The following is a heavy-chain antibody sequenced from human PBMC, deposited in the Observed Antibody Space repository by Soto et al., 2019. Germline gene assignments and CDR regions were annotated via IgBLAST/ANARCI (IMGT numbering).Heavy chain of an antibody. Sequence: EVQLVESGGGLVKPGGSLRLSCAASGFTFSIAWMTWVRQVPGKGLEWVGRIKSKTDGGTTDYAAPVKGRFTISRDDSKNTVYLQMNSLKTEDTAVYYCADTHLNNHHYYNMGVWGQGTTVTVSS. J-gene: IGHJ6*02. CDR3: ADTHLNNHHYYNMGV. CDR1: GFTFSIAW. CDR2: IKSKTDGGTT. V-gene: IGHV3-15*01. D-gene: IGHD5-18*01.